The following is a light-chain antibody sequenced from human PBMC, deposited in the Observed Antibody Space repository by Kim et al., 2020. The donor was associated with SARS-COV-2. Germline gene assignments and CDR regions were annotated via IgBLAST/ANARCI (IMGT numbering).Light chain of an antibody. Sequence: SYELTQPPSVSVSPGQTASITCSGDKLGDKYACWYQQKPGQSPVLVIYQDSKRPSGIPERFSGANAGNTATLTISGTQAMDEADYYCQAWDSSTVVFGGGTKWTAL. J-gene: IGLJ2*01. CDR1: KLGDKY. CDR2: QDS. CDR3: QAWDSSTVV. V-gene: IGLV3-1*01.